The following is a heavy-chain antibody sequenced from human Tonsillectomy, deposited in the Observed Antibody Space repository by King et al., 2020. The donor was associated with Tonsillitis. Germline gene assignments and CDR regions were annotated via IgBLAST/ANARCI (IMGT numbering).Heavy chain of an antibody. V-gene: IGHV3-49*04. D-gene: IGHD3-22*01. Sequence: VQLVESGGGLVQPGRSLRLSCTASGFTFGDYAMSWVRQAPGKGLEWISFIRSKAFGATTEYAASVKGRLTISRDDSESIAYLQMNSLKTEDTAVYFCTRVSTMIVVVPDYWGQGTLVTVSS. CDR2: IRSKAFGATT. CDR1: GFTFGDYA. CDR3: TRVSTMIVVVPDY. J-gene: IGHJ4*02.